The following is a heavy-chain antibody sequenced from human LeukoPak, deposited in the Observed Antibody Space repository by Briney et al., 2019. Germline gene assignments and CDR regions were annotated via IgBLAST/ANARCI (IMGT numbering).Heavy chain of an antibody. V-gene: IGHV4-59*11. CDR2: IYYTGTT. CDR3: ARLLNNDNAGDPDTFDM. Sequence: PSETLSLTCTVSGGSISSHYWSWIRQSPERGLEWIGFIYYTGTTRYNPSLRGRVTMSVDSSRNHFSLKLTSMTAADTALYYRARLLNNDNAGDPDTFDMWGQGTMVTVSS. J-gene: IGHJ3*02. CDR1: GGSISSHY. D-gene: IGHD2-21*02.